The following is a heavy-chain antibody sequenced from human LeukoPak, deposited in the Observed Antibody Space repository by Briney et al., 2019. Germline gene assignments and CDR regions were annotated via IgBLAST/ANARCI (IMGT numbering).Heavy chain of an antibody. V-gene: IGHV3-48*04. D-gene: IGHD3-10*01. Sequence: GGSLRLSCAASGFTFSSYSMNWVRQAPGKGLEWVSYISSSSSTIYYADSVKGRFTISRDNAKNSLYLQMNSLRAEDTAVYYCARWGDYGSGSDYYYYYMDVWGKGTTVTVSS. J-gene: IGHJ6*03. CDR2: ISSSSSTI. CDR3: ARWGDYGSGSDYYYYYMDV. CDR1: GFTFSSYS.